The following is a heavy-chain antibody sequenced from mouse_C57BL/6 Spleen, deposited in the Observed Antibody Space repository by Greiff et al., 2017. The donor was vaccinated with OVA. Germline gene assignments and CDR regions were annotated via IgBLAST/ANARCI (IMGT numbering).Heavy chain of an antibody. CDR3: ARPITTVVAMDY. D-gene: IGHD1-1*01. CDR2: ISSGSSTI. Sequence: EVQLVESGGGLMKPGGSLKLSCAASGFTFSDYGMHWVRQAPEKGLEWVAYISSGSSTIYYADTVKGRFTISRDNAKNTLFLQMTSLRSEDTAMYYCARPITTVVAMDYWGQGTTLTVSS. J-gene: IGHJ2*01. CDR1: GFTFSDYG. V-gene: IGHV5-17*01.